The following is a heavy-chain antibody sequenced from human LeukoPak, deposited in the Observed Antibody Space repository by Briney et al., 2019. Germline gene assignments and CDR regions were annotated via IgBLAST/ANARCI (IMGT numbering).Heavy chain of an antibody. V-gene: IGHV3-30*02. CDR3: AKEIYCTATTCQGNDAFHI. CDR1: GFTFSSYS. J-gene: IGHJ3*02. D-gene: IGHD2-8*02. Sequence: GGSLRLSCAASGFTFSSYSMNWVRQAPGKGLEWVAFIRYDGSNKYYADSVKGRFTISRDNSKNTLYLQMNSLRAEDTAVYYCAKEIYCTATTCQGNDAFHIWGQGTVVTVSS. CDR2: IRYDGSNK.